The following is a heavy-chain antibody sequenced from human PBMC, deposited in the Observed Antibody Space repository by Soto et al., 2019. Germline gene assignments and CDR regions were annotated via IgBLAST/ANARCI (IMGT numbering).Heavy chain of an antibody. CDR1: GYTFSRYG. CDR3: ARASAYSTPWSFDN. V-gene: IGHV1-18*01. CDR2: ISGFNGNT. D-gene: IGHD6-13*01. Sequence: QVQLVQSGAEVKKPGASVRVSCKASGYTFSRYGISWVRQAPGQGLEWMGWISGFNGNTKESEKLQGRVTLTTDTAANTAHMELRGLRSDDTDVYYCARASAYSTPWSFDNWGQGTLVPVSS. J-gene: IGHJ4*02.